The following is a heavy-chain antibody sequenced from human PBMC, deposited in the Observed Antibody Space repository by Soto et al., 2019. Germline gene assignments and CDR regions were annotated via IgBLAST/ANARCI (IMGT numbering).Heavy chain of an antibody. D-gene: IGHD3-16*01. J-gene: IGHJ5*02. CDR1: GASISSGGYY. V-gene: IGHV4-31*03. CDR2: SYYSGST. CDR3: ARVGGINWFDP. Sequence: QVQLQESGPGLVKPSQTLSLTCTVSGASISSGGYYWSWIRQHPGKGLEWIGYSYYSGSTYYNPSLKSRVTISVDTSKSTFSLKLSSVTAADTAVYYCARVGGINWFDPWGQGTLVTVSS.